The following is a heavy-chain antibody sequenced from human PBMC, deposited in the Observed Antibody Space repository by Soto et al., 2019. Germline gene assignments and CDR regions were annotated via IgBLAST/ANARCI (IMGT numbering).Heavy chain of an antibody. CDR2: IYYTGST. D-gene: IGHD1-1*01. CDR1: GGSINSDY. CDR3: ARDQGHAHKRAGFDY. Sequence: SETLSLTCTVSGGSINSDYWTWILQPPGRGLECIGYIYYTGSTSYNPSLRSRVTISVDRSKNQFSLKLGSVSAADTALYYCARDQGHAHKRAGFDYWGQGILVTVSS. J-gene: IGHJ4*02. V-gene: IGHV4-59*01.